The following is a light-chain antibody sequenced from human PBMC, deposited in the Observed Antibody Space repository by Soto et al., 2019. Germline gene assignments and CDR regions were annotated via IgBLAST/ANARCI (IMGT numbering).Light chain of an antibody. Sequence: DPQMTQSPSSLSASVGDRVTITCRASQSVGSLLNWFQQKPGKAPKLLIYAASTLQSGAPSRFSGSPAGTDFTLIISSLQPEDFATYYCQQSYSLPYTFGQGTKLEI. CDR3: QQSYSLPYT. CDR2: AAS. V-gene: IGKV1-39*01. J-gene: IGKJ2*01. CDR1: QSVGSL.